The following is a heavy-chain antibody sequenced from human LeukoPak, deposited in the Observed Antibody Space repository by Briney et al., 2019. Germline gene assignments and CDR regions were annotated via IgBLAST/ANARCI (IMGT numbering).Heavy chain of an antibody. V-gene: IGHV4-59*01. J-gene: IGHJ4*02. D-gene: IGHD3-3*02. Sequence: SETLSLTCTVSGGSMSRYYWSWIRQPPGKGLEWIGYMYYSGSTKYNPSLKSRVTISVDTSKNQFFLKLSSVTAADTAVYYCARSSTGFYFDYWGQGTLVTVSS. CDR2: MYYSGST. CDR3: ARSSTGFYFDY. CDR1: GGSMSRYY.